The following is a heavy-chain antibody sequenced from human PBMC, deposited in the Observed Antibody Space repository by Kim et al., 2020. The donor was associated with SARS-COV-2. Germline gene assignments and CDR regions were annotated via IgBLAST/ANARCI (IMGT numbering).Heavy chain of an antibody. V-gene: IGHV5-10-1*01. J-gene: IGHJ4*02. D-gene: IGHD3-10*01. CDR1: GYSFTSYW. CDR2: IDPSDSYT. CDR3: ARHRTRRFGELFLDY. Sequence: GESLKISCKGSGYSFTSYWISWVRQMPGKGLEWMGRIDPSDSYTNYSPSFQGHVTISADKSISTAYLQWSSLKASDTAMYYCARHRTRRFGELFLDYWGQGTLVTVSS.